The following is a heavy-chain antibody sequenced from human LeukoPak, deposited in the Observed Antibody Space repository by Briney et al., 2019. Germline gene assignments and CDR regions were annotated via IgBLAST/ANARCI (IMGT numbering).Heavy chain of an antibody. CDR1: GGSISSGSYY. Sequence: SQTLSLTCTVSGGSISSGSYYWSWIRQPAGKGLEWIGRIYTSGSTNYNPSLKSRVTISVDTSKNQFSLKLSSVTAADTAVYYCARRVPYCSGGSCYTTFDYWGQGTLVTVSS. V-gene: IGHV4-61*02. D-gene: IGHD2-15*01. CDR3: ARRVPYCSGGSCYTTFDY. J-gene: IGHJ4*02. CDR2: IYTSGST.